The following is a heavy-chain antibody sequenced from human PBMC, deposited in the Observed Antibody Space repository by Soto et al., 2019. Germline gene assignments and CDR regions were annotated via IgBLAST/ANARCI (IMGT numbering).Heavy chain of an antibody. D-gene: IGHD1-20*01. Sequence: NPSETLSLTCSVSGDSISNLDYFWAWIRQPPGQALEYIGYIYKSATTYYNPSFESRVAISVDTSKSQFSLKVSGVSAADTAVYYCATSQKGYNWNYFDHWGQGALVTVSS. V-gene: IGHV4-30-4*01. CDR1: GDSISNLDYF. CDR3: ATSQKGYNWNYFDH. CDR2: IYKSATT. J-gene: IGHJ4*02.